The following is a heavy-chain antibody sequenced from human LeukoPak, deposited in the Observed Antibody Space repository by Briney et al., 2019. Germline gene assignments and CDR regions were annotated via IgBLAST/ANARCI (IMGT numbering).Heavy chain of an antibody. V-gene: IGHV3-21*04. CDR3: AKGKNTGSYLSHVDY. D-gene: IGHD3-10*01. Sequence: PGGSLRLSCAASGFTFSNYMNWVRQAPGKGLEWVSSISTSSSYIYYADSVKGRFTISRDNSKNSLYLQMNSLRTEDTALYYCAKGKNTGSYLSHVDYWGQGTLVTVSS. J-gene: IGHJ4*02. CDR1: GFTFSNY. CDR2: ISTSSSYI.